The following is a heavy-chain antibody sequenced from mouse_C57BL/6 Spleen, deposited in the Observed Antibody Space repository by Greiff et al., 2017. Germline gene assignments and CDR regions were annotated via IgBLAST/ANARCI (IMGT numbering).Heavy chain of an antibody. Sequence: QVQLQQSGAELVRPGTSVKMSCKASGYTFTNYWIGWAKQRPGHGLEWIGDIYPGGGYTNYNEKFNGKATLTADKSSSTAYMQFSSLTSEDSAIYYCARGEDYGAMDYWGQGTSVTVSS. V-gene: IGHV1-63*01. D-gene: IGHD2-4*01. CDR1: GYTFTNYW. CDR2: IYPGGGYT. CDR3: ARGEDYGAMDY. J-gene: IGHJ4*01.